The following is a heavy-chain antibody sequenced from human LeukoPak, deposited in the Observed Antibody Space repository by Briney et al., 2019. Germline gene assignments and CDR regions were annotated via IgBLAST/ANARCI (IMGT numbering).Heavy chain of an antibody. J-gene: IGHJ3*02. CDR2: FYDSGDF. CDR1: GGSISGHH. Sequence: SETLSLTCTVSGGSISGHHWTWIRQPPGTGLEWIGYFYDSGDFNYNPSLKSRVTISTDMSNNQFSLRMSSVTAADTAMYYCARLLKLGGRKGDAFDIWGQGTLVIVSS. D-gene: IGHD1-26*01. V-gene: IGHV4-59*08. CDR3: ARLLKLGGRKGDAFDI.